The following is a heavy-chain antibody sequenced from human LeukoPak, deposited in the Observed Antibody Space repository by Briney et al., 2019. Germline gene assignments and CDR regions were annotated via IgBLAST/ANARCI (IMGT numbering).Heavy chain of an antibody. V-gene: IGHV5-51*04. Sequence: GESLKISGKVSGYSFTSYCIGWVRQMPRKGLEWIGIIYPGDSGPTYSPSFQGQVPISVDKPINTAYLQWSSLQASDTAMYYCGMSGDRVPLQDDVFDVWGQGTMVTVST. CDR1: GYSFTSYC. J-gene: IGHJ3*01. CDR2: IYPGDSGP. CDR3: GMSGDRVPLQDDVFDV. D-gene: IGHD1-26*01.